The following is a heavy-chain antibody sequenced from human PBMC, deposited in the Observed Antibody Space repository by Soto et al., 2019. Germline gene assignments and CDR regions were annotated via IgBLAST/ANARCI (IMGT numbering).Heavy chain of an antibody. CDR1: GGSINYNSYY. V-gene: IGHV4-39*02. CDR2: IFYTGTT. Sequence: SETLSLTCSVSGGSINYNSYYCGWIRQPPGKGLEWVGGIFYTGTTYYSPSLKDRVTISVDTSKNSFSLNLTSVTAAHTAVYFCARLVVVAPVANAWGQGTLVTVS. J-gene: IGHJ5*02. CDR3: ARLVVVAPVANA. D-gene: IGHD2-2*01.